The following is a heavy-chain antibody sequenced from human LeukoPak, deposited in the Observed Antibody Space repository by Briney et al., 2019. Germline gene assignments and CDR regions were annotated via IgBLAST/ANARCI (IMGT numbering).Heavy chain of an antibody. Sequence: PGRSLRLSCAASGFTFSSYAMHWVRQAPGKGLEWVAVISYDGSNKYYADSVKGRFTISRDNSKNTLYLQMNSLRAEDTAVYYCARRGRYCSSTSCPYGMDVWGQGTTVTVSS. J-gene: IGHJ6*02. D-gene: IGHD2-2*01. V-gene: IGHV3-30*04. CDR1: GFTFSSYA. CDR2: ISYDGSNK. CDR3: ARRGRYCSSTSCPYGMDV.